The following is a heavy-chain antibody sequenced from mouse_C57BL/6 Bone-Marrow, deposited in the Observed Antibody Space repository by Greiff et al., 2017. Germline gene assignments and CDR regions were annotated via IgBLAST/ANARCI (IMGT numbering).Heavy chain of an antibody. Sequence: QVQLQQSGAELVKPGASVKLSCKASGYTFTEYTIHWVKQRSGQGLEWIGWFYPGSGSIKYNEKFKDKATLTADKSSSTVYMELSRLTSEDYAVYFCARHEDRYDYDEKGYAMDDWGQGTSVTVSS. D-gene: IGHD2-4*01. CDR2: FYPGSGSI. CDR1: GYTFTEYT. J-gene: IGHJ4*01. V-gene: IGHV1-62-2*01. CDR3: ARHEDRYDYDEKGYAMDD.